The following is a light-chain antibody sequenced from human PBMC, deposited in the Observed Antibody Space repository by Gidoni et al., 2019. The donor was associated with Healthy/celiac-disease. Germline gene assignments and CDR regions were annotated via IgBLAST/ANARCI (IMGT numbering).Light chain of an antibody. CDR1: SSNIGNNY. V-gene: IGLV1-51*01. CDR3: GTWDSSLSACV. J-gene: IGLJ3*02. Sequence: QSVLTQPPSVSEAPGQQVTISCTGSSSNIGNNYVSWYQQLPGTAHKLLIYDNNKRPSGIPDRFSGSKSGTSATLRITVLHTGDEADYYCGTWDSSLSACVFGGGTKLTVL. CDR2: DNN.